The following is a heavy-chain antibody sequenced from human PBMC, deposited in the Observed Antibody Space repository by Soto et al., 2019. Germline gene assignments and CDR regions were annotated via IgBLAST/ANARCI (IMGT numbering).Heavy chain of an antibody. CDR1: GFMFSTYG. J-gene: IGHJ4*02. Sequence: PGGALRLCCAASGFMFSTYGMHWVRQAPGKGLKWVAVTSFDESIKYYADSVKGRFTISGDNSKNTVYLQMNSLRAEDTAVYYCAKPRGMYSSGWYGGFDYWGQGTLVTVSS. D-gene: IGHD6-19*01. CDR2: TSFDESIK. V-gene: IGHV3-30*18. CDR3: AKPRGMYSSGWYGGFDY.